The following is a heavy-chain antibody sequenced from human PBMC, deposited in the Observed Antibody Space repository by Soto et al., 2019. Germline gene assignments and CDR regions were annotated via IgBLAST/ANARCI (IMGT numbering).Heavy chain of an antibody. CDR3: AYGRLGYCSGGSCYHYYYYMDV. Sequence: SVKVSCKASGFTFTSSAMQWVRQARGQRLEWKGWIVVGSGNTNYAQKFQERVTITRDMSTSTAYMELSSLRSEDTAVYYCAYGRLGYCSGGSCYHYYYYMDVWGKGTTVTVSS. CDR2: IVVGSGNT. V-gene: IGHV1-58*02. J-gene: IGHJ6*03. CDR1: GFTFTSSA. D-gene: IGHD2-15*01.